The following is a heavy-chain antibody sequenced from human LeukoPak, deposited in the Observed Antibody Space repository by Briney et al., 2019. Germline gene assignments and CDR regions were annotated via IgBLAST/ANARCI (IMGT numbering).Heavy chain of an antibody. D-gene: IGHD3-22*01. CDR3: AREYYYDSSGYYYYRIFDY. Sequence: GGSLRLSCATSGFTFSSNAMTWVRQAPGKGLECVSAITAPGDATYYADSVKGRFTISRDNAKNSLYLQMNSLRAEDTAVYYCAREYYYDSSGYYYYRIFDYWGQGTLVTVSS. CDR2: ITAPGDAT. CDR1: GFTFSSNA. V-gene: IGHV3-23*01. J-gene: IGHJ4*02.